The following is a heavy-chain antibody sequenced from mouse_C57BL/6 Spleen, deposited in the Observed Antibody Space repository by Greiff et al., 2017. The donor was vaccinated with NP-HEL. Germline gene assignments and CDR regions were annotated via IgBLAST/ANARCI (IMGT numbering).Heavy chain of an antibody. CDR1: GFSFTSYG. CDR2: FWSGGGT. V-gene: IGHV2-2*01. Sequence: VKLLESGPGLVQPSQSLSITCTVSGFSFTSYGVHWVRQSPGKGLEWLGVFWSGGGTDYNAAFISNLSISKDNSKSQVLFKSNSLQADDTAIYYGASHYGRSPHWYFDVWGTGTTVTVSS. J-gene: IGHJ1*03. CDR3: ASHYGRSPHWYFDV. D-gene: IGHD1-1*01.